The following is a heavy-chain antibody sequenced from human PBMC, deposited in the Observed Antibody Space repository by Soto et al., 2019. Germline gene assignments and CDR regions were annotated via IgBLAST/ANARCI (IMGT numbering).Heavy chain of an antibody. CDR3: ARKDYYRSGIYYFDY. D-gene: IGHD3-10*01. J-gene: IGHJ4*02. Sequence: QVQLVQSGAEVKKPGASVKVSCKASGYTFTIYPIHWVRQAPGQGLEWMGWINPGNGDRDCLQKFQGRLTVSRDTSASTAYMELSSLTSEDTAVYHCARKDYYRSGIYYFDYWGQGTLVTVSS. CDR1: GYTFTIYP. V-gene: IGHV1-3*01. CDR2: INPGNGDR.